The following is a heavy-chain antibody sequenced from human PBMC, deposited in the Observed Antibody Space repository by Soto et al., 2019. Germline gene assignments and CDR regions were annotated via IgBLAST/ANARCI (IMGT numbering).Heavy chain of an antibody. CDR1: GYTFTNYA. CDR3: ARAIGYCSTTSCPNYYYYYMDV. Sequence: ASVKVSCKASGYTFTNYAMHWVRQAPGQRLEWMGWIYAANANTKYSQKFQDRVTITRDTSASTAYMELSSLRSEDTAVYYCARAIGYCSTTSCPNYYYYYMDVWGKGTTVTVSS. D-gene: IGHD2-2*01. CDR2: IYAANANT. V-gene: IGHV1-3*01. J-gene: IGHJ6*03.